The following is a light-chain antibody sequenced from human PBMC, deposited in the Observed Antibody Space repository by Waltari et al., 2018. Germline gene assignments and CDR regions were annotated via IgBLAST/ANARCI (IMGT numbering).Light chain of an antibody. CDR3: CSYAGSSTFVV. CDR2: EVK. Sequence: QSALPQPASVSGSPGQSITISCTGTSSDVGRYNLFSWYQQPPGKAPQLMIYEVKKRASGVSNRFSGSKSGNTASLTISGLQAEDEADYYCCSYAGSSTFVVFGGGTKLTVL. J-gene: IGLJ2*01. V-gene: IGLV2-23*02. CDR1: SSDVGRYNL.